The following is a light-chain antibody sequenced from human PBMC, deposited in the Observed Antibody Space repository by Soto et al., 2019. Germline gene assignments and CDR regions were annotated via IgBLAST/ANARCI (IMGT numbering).Light chain of an antibody. CDR1: HDINNY. J-gene: IGKJ4*01. CDR2: ESS. CDR3: KHYDDVPSLT. V-gene: IGKV1-33*01. Sequence: DVQLTQSPSSLSASVGDSVTITCQASHDINNYLNWYQQKVGKAPKLQIYESSMLETGVPSRFSGSGSGTEFSFTISSLQPEDLATYYCKHYDDVPSLTFGGGTKVEIK.